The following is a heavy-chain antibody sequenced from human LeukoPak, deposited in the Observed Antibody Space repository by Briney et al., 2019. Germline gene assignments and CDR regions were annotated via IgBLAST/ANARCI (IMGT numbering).Heavy chain of an antibody. CDR1: GYTFTGYY. CDR2: INPNSSGT. Sequence: ASVKVSCKASGYTFTGYYMHWVRQAPGQGLEWMGWINPNSSGTNYAQKFQGWVTMTRDTSISTACMELSRLRSDDTAVYYCARDFGNSEPPGMDVWGQGTTVTVSS. CDR3: ARDFGNSEPPGMDV. J-gene: IGHJ6*02. V-gene: IGHV1-2*04. D-gene: IGHD1-14*01.